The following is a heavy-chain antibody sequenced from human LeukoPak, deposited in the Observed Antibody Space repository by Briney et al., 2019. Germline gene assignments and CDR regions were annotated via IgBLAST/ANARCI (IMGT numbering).Heavy chain of an antibody. CDR3: ANWGSYDSSGYYPRFDY. Sequence: SGPTLVNPTQTLTLTCSFSGFSLSTTGVGVAWIRQPPGKALEWLALIYWDDDKRFSPSLKYRATITKDTSKNQVILTVTNMDPVDTATYYCANWGSYDSSGYYPRFDYWGQGTLVTVSS. J-gene: IGHJ4*02. CDR1: GFSLSTTGVG. V-gene: IGHV2-5*02. D-gene: IGHD3-22*01. CDR2: IYWDDDK.